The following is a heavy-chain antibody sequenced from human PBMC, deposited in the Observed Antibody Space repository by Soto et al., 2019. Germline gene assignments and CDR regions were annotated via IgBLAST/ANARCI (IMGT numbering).Heavy chain of an antibody. CDR2: IIPILGIA. D-gene: IGHD3-10*01. CDR1: GGTFSSYT. Sequence: SVKVSCKASGGTFSSYTISWVRQAPGQGLEWMGRIIPILGIANYAQKFQGRVTITADKSTSTAYMELSSLRSKDTAVYYCARSSGSGFRGYYYYYMDVWGKGTTVTVSS. CDR3: ARSSGSGFRGYYYYYMDV. V-gene: IGHV1-69*02. J-gene: IGHJ6*03.